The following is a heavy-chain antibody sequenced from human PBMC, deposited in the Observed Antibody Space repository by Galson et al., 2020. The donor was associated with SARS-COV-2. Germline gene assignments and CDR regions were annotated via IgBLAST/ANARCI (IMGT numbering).Heavy chain of an antibody. CDR1: GFTFSSYW. D-gene: IGHD1-1*01. V-gene: IGHV3-7*01. J-gene: IGHJ4*02. CDR2: IKQDGSEK. Sequence: GASLRLSCAASGFTFSSYWMSWVRQAPGKGLDWVANIKQDGSEKYYVDSVKGRFTISRDNAKNSLYLQMNSLRAEDTAVYYCARDSYNWNDEDYFDYWGQGTLVTVSS. CDR3: ARDSYNWNDEDYFDY.